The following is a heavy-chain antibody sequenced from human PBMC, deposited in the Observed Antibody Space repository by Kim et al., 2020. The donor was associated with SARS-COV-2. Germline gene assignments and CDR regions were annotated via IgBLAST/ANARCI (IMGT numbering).Heavy chain of an antibody. V-gene: IGHV3-23*01. D-gene: IGHD3-3*01. CDR3: AKGTDFWSGYYHRDAFDI. Sequence: KGRFTISRDNAKNTLYLQMNSQRAEDKAVYYCAKGTDFWSGYYHRDAFDIWGQGTMVTVSS. J-gene: IGHJ3*02.